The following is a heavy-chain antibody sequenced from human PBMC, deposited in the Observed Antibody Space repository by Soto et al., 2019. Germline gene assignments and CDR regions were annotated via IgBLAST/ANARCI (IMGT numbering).Heavy chain of an antibody. D-gene: IGHD6-19*01. V-gene: IGHV3-23*01. J-gene: IGHJ6*03. Sequence: GGSLRLSCAASGFTFSSYAMSWVRQAPGKGLEWVSAIHAGGGSTYYADSVKGRFTISRDNSKNTLYLQMNSLRAEDTAVYYCAKDGYSSGWYYYYYMDVWGKGTTVTVSS. CDR1: GFTFSSYA. CDR2: IHAGGGST. CDR3: AKDGYSSGWYYYYYMDV.